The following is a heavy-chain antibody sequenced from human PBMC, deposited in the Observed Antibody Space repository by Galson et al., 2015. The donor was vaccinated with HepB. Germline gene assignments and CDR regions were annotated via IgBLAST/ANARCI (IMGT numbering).Heavy chain of an antibody. CDR1: GFTFSSYA. Sequence: SLRLSCAASGFTFSSYAIHWVRQAPGMGLEWVAVISYDGSNKYYADSVKGRFTISRDISKNTLYLQMNSLRAEDTAVYYCAREGKTGNYYYYGMDVWGQGTTVTVSS. D-gene: IGHD1-14*01. CDR2: ISYDGSNK. J-gene: IGHJ6*02. V-gene: IGHV3-30-3*01. CDR3: AREGKTGNYYYYGMDV.